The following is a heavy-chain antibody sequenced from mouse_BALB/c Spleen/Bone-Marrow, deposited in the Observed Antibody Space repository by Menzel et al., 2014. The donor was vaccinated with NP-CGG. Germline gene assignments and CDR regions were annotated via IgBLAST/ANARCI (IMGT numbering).Heavy chain of an antibody. V-gene: IGHV1S29*02. Sequence: EVYLVQSGPELVKPGASVKISCKASGYTFTDYNMHWVKHSHGKSLEWIGYIYPYNGGTGYNQKFKSKATLTVDISSSTAYMELRRLTSEDSAVYYGARREAVVADFDYWGQGTTLTVSS. J-gene: IGHJ2*01. CDR2: IYPYNGGT. CDR3: ARREAVVADFDY. D-gene: IGHD1-1*01. CDR1: GYTFTDYN.